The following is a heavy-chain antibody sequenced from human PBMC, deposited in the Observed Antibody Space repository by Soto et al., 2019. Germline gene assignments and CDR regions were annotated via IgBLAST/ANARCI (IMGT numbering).Heavy chain of an antibody. CDR2: ISGYNGNT. J-gene: IGHJ4*02. V-gene: IGHV1-18*01. Sequence: QVHLLQSGAEVKKPGASVKVSCKASGYFFSDYGISWVRQAPGQGLEWMGRISGYNGNTNYAQKFQGRVTLTTDISTTTAYMELRSLRSDDTAVYYCARPHDFWSGYPFDYWGQGTLVTVSS. CDR1: GYFFSDYG. CDR3: ARPHDFWSGYPFDY. D-gene: IGHD3-3*01.